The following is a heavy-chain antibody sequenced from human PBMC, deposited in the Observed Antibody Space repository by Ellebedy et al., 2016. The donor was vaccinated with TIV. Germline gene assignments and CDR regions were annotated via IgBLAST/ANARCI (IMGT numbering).Heavy chain of an antibody. CDR2: ISYDGNNK. CDR3: ARDRSYSPTY. Sequence: GESLKISXAAYGLTFSNYAMNWVRQAPGKGLEWVAFISYDGNNKYYADSVKGRFTLSRDNSKNTLYLEMNSLRAEDTAVYYCARDRSYSPTYWGQGTLVTVSS. V-gene: IGHV3-30*04. J-gene: IGHJ4*02. CDR1: GLTFSNYA. D-gene: IGHD1-26*01.